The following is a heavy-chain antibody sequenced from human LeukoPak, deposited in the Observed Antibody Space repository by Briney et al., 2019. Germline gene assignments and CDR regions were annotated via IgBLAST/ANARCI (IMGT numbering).Heavy chain of an antibody. CDR1: GYTFGDYG. CDR2: ISSFNDTI. D-gene: IGHD3-10*01. CDR3: VRVGRLLWFGL. Sequence: GGSLRLSCAASGYTFGDYGMTWVRQAPGKGLEWISYISSFNDTIYYADSVKGRFAISRDNAKNSLNLQMNSLRAEDTAVYYCVRVGRLLWFGLWGQGTLVTVSS. V-gene: IGHV3-48*04. J-gene: IGHJ4*02.